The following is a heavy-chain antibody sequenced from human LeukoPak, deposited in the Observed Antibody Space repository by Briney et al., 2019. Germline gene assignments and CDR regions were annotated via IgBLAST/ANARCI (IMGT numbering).Heavy chain of an antibody. Sequence: PGGSLRLSCAASGFTFSSHGMNWVRQAPGEGLEWVSGISGSGRDTYYADAVKGRFTVSKDNFRNTLYLQMNRLRVDDTAVYYCARRLGGNSGHFDSWGQGTPVTVSS. J-gene: IGHJ4*02. D-gene: IGHD4-23*01. CDR2: ISGSGRDT. CDR1: GFTFSSHG. V-gene: IGHV3-23*01. CDR3: ARRLGGNSGHFDS.